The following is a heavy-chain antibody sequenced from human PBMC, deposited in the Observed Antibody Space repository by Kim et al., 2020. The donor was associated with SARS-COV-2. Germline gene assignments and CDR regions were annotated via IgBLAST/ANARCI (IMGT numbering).Heavy chain of an antibody. CDR3: ARLRNPFVEWLTYFDY. V-gene: IGHV4-39*01. J-gene: IGHJ4*02. D-gene: IGHD3-3*01. Sequence: SETLSLTCTVSGGSISSSSYYWGWIRQPPGKGLEWIGSIYYSGSTYYNPSLKSRVTISVDTSKNQFSLKLSSVTAADTAVYYCARLRNPFVEWLTYFDYWGQGTLVTVSS. CDR1: GGSISSSSYY. CDR2: IYYSGST.